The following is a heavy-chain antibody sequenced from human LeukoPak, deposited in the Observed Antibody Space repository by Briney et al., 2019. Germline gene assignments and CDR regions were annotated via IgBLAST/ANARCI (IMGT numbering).Heavy chain of an antibody. CDR1: GFTFSSYA. D-gene: IGHD3-22*01. CDR2: ISGSGGST. J-gene: IGHJ4*02. Sequence: GGSLRLSCAASGFTFSSYAMSWVRQAPGKGLEWVSAISGSGGSTYYADSVKGRFTISRDNSKNTLYLQMNSLRAEDTAVYYCAKDLRLLQGGPYYFDYWGQGTLVTVPS. V-gene: IGHV3-23*01. CDR3: AKDLRLLQGGPYYFDY.